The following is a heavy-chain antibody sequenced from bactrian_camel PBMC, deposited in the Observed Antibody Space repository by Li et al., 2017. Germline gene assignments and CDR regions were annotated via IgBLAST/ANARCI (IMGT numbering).Heavy chain of an antibody. CDR2: MDEHGTT. CDR1: GFTFGDFC. CDR3: AAGPGHGGYTPDCHSALGYNS. Sequence: HVQLVESGGGSVQTGGSLRISCVTSGFTFGDFCMGWFRQVPGKEREFVALMDEHGTTNYANSVKGRFTISKGNAKNTLYLQMDSLRPEDTGMYYCAAGPGHGGYTPDCHSALGYNSWGQGTQVTVS. D-gene: IGHD6*01. J-gene: IGHJ4*01. V-gene: IGHV3S55*01.